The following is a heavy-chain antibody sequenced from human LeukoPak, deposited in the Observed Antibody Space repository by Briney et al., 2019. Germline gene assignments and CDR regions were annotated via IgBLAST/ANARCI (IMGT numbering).Heavy chain of an antibody. CDR2: IADNGAT. J-gene: IGHJ6*03. Sequence: GGSLRLSCAASGFTFSRSAMTWVRQAPGKGLEWVSGIADNGATYYADSVKGRFIISRDNSKNTLYLQMDSLRAEDTALYFCAKVGVESHYHYYMGVWGKGTTVAVSS. CDR1: GFTFSRSA. CDR3: AKVGVESHYHYYMGV. V-gene: IGHV3-23*01. D-gene: IGHD3-3*01.